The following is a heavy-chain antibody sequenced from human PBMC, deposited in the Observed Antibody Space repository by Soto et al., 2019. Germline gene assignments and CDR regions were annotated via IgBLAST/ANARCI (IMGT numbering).Heavy chain of an antibody. CDR3: GRTRKVTQGYYYGMDV. CDR2: IIPIFGTA. D-gene: IGHD4-4*01. V-gene: IGHV1-69*12. J-gene: IGHJ6*01. CDR1: GGTFSSYA. Sequence: QVQLVQSGAEVKKPGSSVKVSGKASGGTFSSYAISWVRQAHGQGLEWMGGIIPIFGTANYAQKFQGRATITAEEFASTAYMELSSVGSEDRAVYYCGRTRKVTQGYYYGMDVWGQGTTVTGSS.